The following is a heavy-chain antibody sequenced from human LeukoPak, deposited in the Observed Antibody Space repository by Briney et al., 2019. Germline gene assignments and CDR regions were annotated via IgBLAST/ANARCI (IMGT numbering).Heavy chain of an antibody. D-gene: IGHD3-3*01. Sequence: SETLSLTCTVSGGSISSSSYYWSWIRQPAGKGLEWIGRIYTSGSTNYNPSLKSRVTISVDTSKNQFSLKLSSVTAADTAVYYCARDSGYDFWSGYPYNWFDPWGQGTLVTVSS. V-gene: IGHV4-61*02. CDR3: ARDSGYDFWSGYPYNWFDP. CDR2: IYTSGST. J-gene: IGHJ5*02. CDR1: GGSISSSSYY.